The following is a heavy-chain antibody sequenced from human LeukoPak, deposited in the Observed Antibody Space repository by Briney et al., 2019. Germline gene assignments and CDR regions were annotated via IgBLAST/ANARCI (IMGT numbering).Heavy chain of an antibody. V-gene: IGHV3-21*01. CDR2: ISSSSSYI. D-gene: IGHD4-11*01. CDR1: GFTFSSYS. J-gene: IGHJ4*02. CDR3: ARDWSLTTVTTSFDY. Sequence: SGGSLRLSCAASGFTFSSYSMNWVRQAPGKGLEWVSSISSSSSYIYYADSVKGRFTISRDNAKNSLYLQMNSLRAEDTAVYYCARDWSLTTVTTSFDYWGQGTLVTVSS.